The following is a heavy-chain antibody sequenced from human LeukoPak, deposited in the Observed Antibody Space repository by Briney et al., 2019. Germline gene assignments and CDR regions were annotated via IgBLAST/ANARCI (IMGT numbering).Heavy chain of an antibody. J-gene: IGHJ4*02. V-gene: IGHV3-11*05. CDR2: ISSRSSYT. Sequence: PGGSLRLSCAASGFTVSSNYMSWIRQAPGKGLEWVSYISSRSSYTNYADSVKGRFTISRDDSKNSLYLQMNSLRAEDTAVYYCASEDVVIAAAGTRRLPGYWGQGALVTVSS. CDR1: GFTVSSNY. D-gene: IGHD6-13*01. CDR3: ASEDVVIAAAGTRRLPGY.